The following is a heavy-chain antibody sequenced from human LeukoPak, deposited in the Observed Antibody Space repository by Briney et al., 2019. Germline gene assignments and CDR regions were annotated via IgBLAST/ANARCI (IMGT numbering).Heavy chain of an antibody. CDR2: ISSSGSTI. CDR1: GFTFSSYE. D-gene: IGHD3-16*01. J-gene: IGHJ4*02. V-gene: IGHV3-48*03. Sequence: GGSLRLSCAASGFTFSSYEMNWVRQAPGKGLEWVSYISSSGSTIYYADSVKGRFTISGDNAKNSLYLQMNSLRADDTAVYYCASGGGGMVIGDYWGQGTLVTVSS. CDR3: ASGGGGMVIGDY.